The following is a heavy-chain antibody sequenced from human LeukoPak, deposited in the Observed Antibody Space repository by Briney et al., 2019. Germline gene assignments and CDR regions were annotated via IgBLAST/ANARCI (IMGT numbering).Heavy chain of an antibody. CDR1: GFTFSNAW. V-gene: IGHV3-15*01. CDR2: IKSKTDGGTT. Sequence: GGSLRLSCAASGFTFSNAWMSWVRQAPGKGLEWVGRIKSKTDGGTTDYAAPVKGRFTISRDDSKNTLYLQMNSLKTEDTAVYYCTTGPGYSYGYPVFDYWGQGTLVTVSS. J-gene: IGHJ4*02. D-gene: IGHD5-18*01. CDR3: TTGPGYSYGYPVFDY.